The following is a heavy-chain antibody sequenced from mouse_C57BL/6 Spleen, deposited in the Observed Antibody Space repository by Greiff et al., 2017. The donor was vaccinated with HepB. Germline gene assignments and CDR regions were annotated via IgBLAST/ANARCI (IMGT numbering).Heavy chain of an antibody. CDR1: GFSLTSYG. CDR3: ARHGDSNFYYAMDY. Sequence: VKLMESGPGLVAPSQSLSITCTVSGFSLTSYGVHWVRQPPGKGLEWLVVIWSDGSTTYNSALNSRLSISKDNSKIQVFLKMNSLQTDDTAMYYCARHGDSNFYYAMDYWGQGTSVTVSS. V-gene: IGHV2-6-1*01. CDR2: IWSDGST. J-gene: IGHJ4*01. D-gene: IGHD2-5*01.